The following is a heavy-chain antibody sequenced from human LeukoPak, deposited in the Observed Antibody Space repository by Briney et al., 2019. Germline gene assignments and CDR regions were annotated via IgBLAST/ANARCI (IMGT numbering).Heavy chain of an antibody. CDR2: ISGSGGNT. CDR3: AKEHYGSGMTTFDY. CDR1: GFTFSRYA. V-gene: IGHV3-23*01. D-gene: IGHD3-10*01. J-gene: IGHJ4*02. Sequence: GGSLRLSCAASGFTFSRYAMSWVRQAPGKGLEWVSDISGSGGNTYYPDSVRGRFTISRDNSKNTLSLQMNSLRAEDTAVYYCAKEHYGSGMTTFDYWGQGTLVTVSS.